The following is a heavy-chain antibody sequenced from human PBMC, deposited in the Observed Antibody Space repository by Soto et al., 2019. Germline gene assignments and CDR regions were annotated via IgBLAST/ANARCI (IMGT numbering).Heavy chain of an antibody. CDR1: GFTFSSYS. CDR2: ISSSSGYI. Sequence: GGSLRLSCAASGFTFSSYSMNWVRQAPGKGLEWVSSISSSSGYIYYADSVKGRFTISRENAKNSLYLQMNSLRAEDTAVYYCARYYGSGVAFDYWGQGTLVTVSS. D-gene: IGHD3-10*01. CDR3: ARYYGSGVAFDY. J-gene: IGHJ4*02. V-gene: IGHV3-21*01.